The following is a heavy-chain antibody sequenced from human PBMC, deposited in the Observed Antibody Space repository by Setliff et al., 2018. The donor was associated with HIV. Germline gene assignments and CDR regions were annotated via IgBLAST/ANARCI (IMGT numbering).Heavy chain of an antibody. V-gene: IGHV1-69-2*01. CDR1: GYTFTDYY. CDR3: ATVGSGYYYYMDV. D-gene: IGHD2-15*01. Sequence: ASVKVSCKASGYTFTDYYMHWVQQAPGKGLEWMGRVDPEDGETIYAEKFQGRVTITADTSTDTAYMELSSLRSEDTAVYYCATVGSGYYYYMDVWGKGTTVTVS. J-gene: IGHJ6*03. CDR2: VDPEDGET.